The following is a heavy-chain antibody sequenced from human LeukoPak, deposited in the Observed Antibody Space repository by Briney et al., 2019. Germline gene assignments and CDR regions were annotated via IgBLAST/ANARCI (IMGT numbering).Heavy chain of an antibody. D-gene: IGHD3-22*01. Sequence: QPGGSPRLSCAASGFTFDDYAMHWVRQAPGKGLEWVSLISGDGGSTYYADSVKGRFTISRDNSKNSLYLQMNSLRTEDTALYYCAKIQAFHAYYYDSSGYHDFDYWGQGTLVTVSS. V-gene: IGHV3-43*02. CDR2: ISGDGGST. CDR1: GFTFDDYA. J-gene: IGHJ4*02. CDR3: AKIQAFHAYYYDSSGYHDFDY.